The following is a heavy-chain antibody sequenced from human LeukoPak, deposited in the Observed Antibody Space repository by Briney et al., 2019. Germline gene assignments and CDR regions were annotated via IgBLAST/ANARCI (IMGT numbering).Heavy chain of an antibody. J-gene: IGHJ3*02. D-gene: IGHD3-22*01. Sequence: SETLSLTCTVSGYSISSGYYWGWIRQPPGKGLEWIGSIYHSGSTYYNPSLKSRVTISVDTSKNQFSLKLSSVTAADTAVYYCARDLDPHYYDSSGNLHAFDIWGQGTMVTVSS. V-gene: IGHV4-38-2*02. CDR2: IYHSGST. CDR3: ARDLDPHYYDSSGNLHAFDI. CDR1: GYSISSGYY.